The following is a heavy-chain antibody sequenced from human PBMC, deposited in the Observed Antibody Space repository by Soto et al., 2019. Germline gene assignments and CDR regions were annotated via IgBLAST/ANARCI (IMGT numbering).Heavy chain of an antibody. J-gene: IGHJ6*02. CDR2: IYYNGTT. CDR1: GGSISSPNFY. D-gene: IGHD3-10*01. Sequence: PSETLSLTCTVSGGSISSPNFYWSWIRQHPGKGLEWIGHIYYNGTTYYNPTLKSRVSISVDTSKNQFSLKLSSVTAADTALYFCASSSFLRSRDLFHGLDVWGQGTTVT. CDR3: ASSSFLRSRDLFHGLDV. V-gene: IGHV4-31*02.